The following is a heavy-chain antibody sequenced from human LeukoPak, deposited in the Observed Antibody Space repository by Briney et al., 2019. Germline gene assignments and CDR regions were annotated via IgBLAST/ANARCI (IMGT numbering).Heavy chain of an antibody. V-gene: IGHV3-30*18. CDR2: ISYDGSNK. Sequence: GRSLRLSCAAPGFTFSSYGMHWVRQAPGKGLEWVAVISYDGSNKYYADSVKGRFTISRDNSKNTLYLQMNSLRAEDTAVYYCAKTDSPHYGSGSYYLDYWGQGTLVTVSS. CDR3: AKTDSPHYGSGSYYLDY. CDR1: GFTFSSYG. D-gene: IGHD3-10*01. J-gene: IGHJ4*02.